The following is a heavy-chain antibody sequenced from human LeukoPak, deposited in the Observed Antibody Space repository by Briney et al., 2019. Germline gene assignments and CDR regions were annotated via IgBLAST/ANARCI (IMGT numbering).Heavy chain of an antibody. Sequence: GGSLRLSCAASGFTFSSYSMNWVRQAPGKGLEWVSSISSSSYIYYADSVKGRFTISRDNAKNSLYLQMNSLRAEDTAVYYCARSGYGDYRSHFDYWGQGTLVTVSS. D-gene: IGHD4-17*01. CDR2: ISSSSYI. J-gene: IGHJ4*02. CDR3: ARSGYGDYRSHFDY. V-gene: IGHV3-21*01. CDR1: GFTFSSYS.